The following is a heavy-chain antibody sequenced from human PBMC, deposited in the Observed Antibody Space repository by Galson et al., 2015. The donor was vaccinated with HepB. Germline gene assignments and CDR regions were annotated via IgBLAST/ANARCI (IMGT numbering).Heavy chain of an antibody. D-gene: IGHD3-22*01. J-gene: IGHJ4*02. CDR3: AGDPVYYYDSSGYYFLDY. CDR2: ISSSSTYI. CDR1: DFMFSDYS. V-gene: IGHV3-21*01. Sequence: SLRLSCAASDFMFSDYSMNWVRQAPGEGLEWVSSISSSSTYIYYADSVKGRFTISRDNAKNSLYLQMNSLRAEDTAVYYCAGDPVYYYDSSGYYFLDYWGQGTLVTVSS.